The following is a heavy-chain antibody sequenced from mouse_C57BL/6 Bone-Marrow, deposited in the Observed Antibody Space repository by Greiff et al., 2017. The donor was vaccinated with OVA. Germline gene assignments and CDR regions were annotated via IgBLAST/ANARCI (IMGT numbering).Heavy chain of an antibody. V-gene: IGHV1-66*01. CDR1: GYSFTSYY. CDR2: FYPGRGNT. Sequence: QVQLQQSGPELVKPGASVKISCKASGYSFTSYYIHWVKQRPGQGLEWIGWFYPGRGNTKYNEKFQGKATLTADTSSSTAYMQLSSLPSEESSVYYCARSGRYFDVWGTGTTVTVSS. J-gene: IGHJ1*03. D-gene: IGHD3-1*01. CDR3: ARSGRYFDV.